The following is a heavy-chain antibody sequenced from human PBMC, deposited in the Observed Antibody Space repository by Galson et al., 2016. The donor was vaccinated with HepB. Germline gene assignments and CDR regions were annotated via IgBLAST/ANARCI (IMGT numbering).Heavy chain of an antibody. CDR3: ARHFPGGITRGFDY. CDR2: IHQSGTT. J-gene: IGHJ4*02. V-gene: IGHV4-4*02. Sequence: SETLSLTCTVSGDSISTPHWWSWVRQPPGKGLEWIGEIHQSGTTNYHPSLMGRVAMSIDQSKDQLSLVLTSVRAADTAVYFCARHFPGGITRGFDYWGRGALVTVSS. CDR1: GDSISTPHW. D-gene: IGHD1-14*01.